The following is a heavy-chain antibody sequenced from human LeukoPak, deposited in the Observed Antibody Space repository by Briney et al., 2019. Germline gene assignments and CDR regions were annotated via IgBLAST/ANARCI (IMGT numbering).Heavy chain of an antibody. D-gene: IGHD3-22*01. CDR2: ISYDGSNK. Sequence: PGGSLRLSCAASGFAASGFTFSRYGMHWVRQAPGKGLEWVAVISYDGSNKYYAESVKGRFTISRDNSKNTLYPQMNSLRAEDTAVYYCAKEAYYDSSGYYPSALYFDYWGQGTLVTVSS. J-gene: IGHJ4*02. CDR1: FAASGFTFSRYG. CDR3: AKEAYYDSSGYYPSALYFDY. V-gene: IGHV3-30*18.